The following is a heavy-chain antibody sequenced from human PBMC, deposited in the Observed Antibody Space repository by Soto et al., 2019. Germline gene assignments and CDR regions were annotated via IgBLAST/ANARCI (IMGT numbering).Heavy chain of an antibody. CDR3: ARGGGVGVAGSAAFDM. CDR2: INPATGAA. J-gene: IGHJ3*02. V-gene: IGHV1-2*02. CDR1: GYPVTAYY. D-gene: IGHD3-3*01. Sequence: QLHLVQSGAVVKKPGASVTVSCSASGYPVTAYYMHWVRQAPGRGVEWMGGINPATGAAKYTQTFQGRVTMTRDTSTSTGFMELSGLTSEDPAVFYCARGGGVGVAGSAAFDMWGQGTLVTVSS.